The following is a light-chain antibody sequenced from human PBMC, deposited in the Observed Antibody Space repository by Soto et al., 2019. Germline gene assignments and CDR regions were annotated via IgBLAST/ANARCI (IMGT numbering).Light chain of an antibody. V-gene: IGKV3-11*01. J-gene: IGKJ4*01. CDR3: LQRSNRLT. CDR2: GAS. CDR1: QSVSSY. Sequence: LTQPHATLSLSPGERATLSCRASQSVSSYLAWYQQKPGQAPRLLIFGASNRATGIPARFSGSGSGTDFTLTISSLAPEDSAVYYCLQRSNRLTFGGGTKVDIK.